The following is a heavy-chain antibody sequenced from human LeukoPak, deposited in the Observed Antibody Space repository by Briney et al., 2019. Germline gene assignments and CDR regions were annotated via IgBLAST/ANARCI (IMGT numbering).Heavy chain of an antibody. Sequence: GGSLRLSCAASGFIFSSYAMSWVRQAPGKGLEWVSAISGSGDRTYYKDSVKGRFTISRDSSKNTLFPQMNSLRAEDTAIYYCAKVGGGPPIDYWGQGTLVTVSS. CDR2: ISGSGDRT. J-gene: IGHJ4*02. V-gene: IGHV3-23*01. CDR1: GFIFSSYA. D-gene: IGHD3-10*01. CDR3: AKVGGGPPIDY.